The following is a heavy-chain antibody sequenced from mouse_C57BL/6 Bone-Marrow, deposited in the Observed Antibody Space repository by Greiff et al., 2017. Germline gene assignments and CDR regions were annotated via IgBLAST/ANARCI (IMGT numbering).Heavy chain of an antibody. Sequence: VQLQQPGTELVKPGASVKLSCKASGYTFTSYWMNWVKQSQGKSLEWIGDINPNNGGTTYNQKFKGKATLTVDKSSSTAYMGLRSLTSEDSAVDYCARKGGLYDSLYAMDYWGQGTSVTVSS. CDR3: ARKGGLYDSLYAMDY. CDR2: INPNNGGT. CDR1: GYTFTSYW. V-gene: IGHV1-26*01. D-gene: IGHD2-4*01. J-gene: IGHJ4*01.